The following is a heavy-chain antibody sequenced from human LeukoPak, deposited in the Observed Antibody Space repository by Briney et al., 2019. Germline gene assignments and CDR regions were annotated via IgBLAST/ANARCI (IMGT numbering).Heavy chain of an antibody. CDR1: GGSINSISYY. V-gene: IGHV4-39*01. J-gene: IGHJ4*02. CDR3: ARRGYYYETSGYHFFDY. CDR2: IYYSGST. D-gene: IGHD3-22*01. Sequence: SETLSLTCTVSGGSINSISYYWGWIRQPPGKGQEWIGSIYYSGSTYYNPSLQSRVTISVDTSKNQFSLRLSSVTAADTAVYYCARRGYYYETSGYHFFDYWGQGTLVTVSS.